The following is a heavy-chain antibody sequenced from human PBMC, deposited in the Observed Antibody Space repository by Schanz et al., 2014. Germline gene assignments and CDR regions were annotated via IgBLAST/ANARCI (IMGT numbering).Heavy chain of an antibody. CDR1: GFAFSSYS. J-gene: IGHJ4*02. V-gene: IGHV3-48*01. CDR2: ISSSGTTI. D-gene: IGHD3-10*01. Sequence: QLVGSGGGLIQPGGSLRLSCTASGFAFSSYSMNWVRQAPGKGLEWVSYISSSGTTIYYADSVKGRFTISRDNSKNTLYLQMNSLRAEDTAVYYCARANYRRKINFDYWGRGTLVTVSS. CDR3: ARANYRRKINFDY.